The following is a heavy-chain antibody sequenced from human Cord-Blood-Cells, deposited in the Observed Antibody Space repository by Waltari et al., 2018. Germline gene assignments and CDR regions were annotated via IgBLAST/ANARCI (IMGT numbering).Heavy chain of an antibody. Sequence: QVQLQESGPGLVKPSETLSLTCTVSGDSVSSGTYYGSWIRQPPGKGLEWIWYIHYSGSTHYNPSLKSRVTISVDTSKNQFSLKLSSVTAADTAVYYCARTYYDFWSGWGSNWFDPWGQGTLVTVSS. V-gene: IGHV4-61*01. CDR1: GDSVSSGTYY. CDR3: ARTYYDFWSGWGSNWFDP. J-gene: IGHJ5*02. CDR2: IHYSGST. D-gene: IGHD3-3*01.